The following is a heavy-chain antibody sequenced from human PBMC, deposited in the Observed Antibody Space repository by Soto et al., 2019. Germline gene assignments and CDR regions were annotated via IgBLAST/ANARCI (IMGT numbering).Heavy chain of an antibody. CDR2: INHSGDA. CDR1: DESFSGYY. J-gene: IGHJ6*02. CDR3: ATGGFRSSGGYYYFDGMAV. D-gene: IGHD6-19*01. V-gene: IGHV4-34*01. Sequence: SETLSLTCTVYDESFSGYYRSWIRQPPGKGLEWIGEINHSGDAYYNPSLKSRVIISLDASKNQLSLKVTSVTAADTAVYYCATGGFRSSGGYYYFDGMAVWGQGTTVTVSS.